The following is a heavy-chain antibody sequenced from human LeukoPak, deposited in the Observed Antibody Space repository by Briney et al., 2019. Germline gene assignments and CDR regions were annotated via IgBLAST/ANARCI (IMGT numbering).Heavy chain of an antibody. J-gene: IGHJ5*02. D-gene: IGHD2-2*01. CDR3: ARDSEYCSSTSCLNWFDP. CDR2: ISSSSITI. V-gene: IGHV3-48*01. CDR1: GFSFSRYN. Sequence: GGSLRLSCEASGFSFSRYNMNWVRQAPGKGLEWVSYISSSSITIYYADSVKGRFTISRDNSKNTLYLQMNSLRAEDTAVYYCARDSEYCSSTSCLNWFDPWGQGTLVTVSS.